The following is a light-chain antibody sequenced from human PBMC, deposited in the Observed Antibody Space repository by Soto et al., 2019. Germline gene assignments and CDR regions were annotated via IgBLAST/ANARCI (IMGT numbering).Light chain of an antibody. V-gene: IGKV1-9*01. CDR1: QGISSY. J-gene: IGKJ4*01. CDR2: AAS. Sequence: DIQLTQSPSFLSASVGDRVTITCRASQGISSYLAWYQQKPGKVPKLLIYAASTLQSGVPSRFSGSGSGTEFTLTISSLQPEDFATYYCQQLNSYPFTFGGGTKVEIK. CDR3: QQLNSYPFT.